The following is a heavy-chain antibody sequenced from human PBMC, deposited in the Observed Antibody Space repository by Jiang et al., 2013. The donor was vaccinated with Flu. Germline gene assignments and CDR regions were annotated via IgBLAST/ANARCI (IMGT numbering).Heavy chain of an antibody. V-gene: IGHV1-69*04. CDR3: ARSDSQQLAPYGMDV. D-gene: IGHD6-13*01. CDR1: A. J-gene: IGHJ6*02. CDR2: IIPILGIA. Sequence: AISWVRQAPGQGPEWMGRIIPILGIANYAQKFQGRVTITADESTSTAYMELSSLRSEDTAVYYCARSDSQQLAPYGMDVWGQGTTVTVSS.